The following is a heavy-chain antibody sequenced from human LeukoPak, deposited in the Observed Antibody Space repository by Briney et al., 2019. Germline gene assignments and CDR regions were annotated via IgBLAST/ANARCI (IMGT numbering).Heavy chain of an antibody. V-gene: IGHV4-59*08. Sequence: SETLSLTCTVSGGSISSYFWSWIRQSPGKGLEWIGYIYYSGSTNYNPSLKSRVTVSVDTSRNQFSLNLSSVPAADTAVYYCARHSFPYCDSNTCSPYRWFDTWGQGTLVTVSS. CDR2: IYYSGST. CDR1: GGSISSYF. J-gene: IGHJ5*02. CDR3: ARHSFPYCDSNTCSPYRWFDT. D-gene: IGHD2-21*01.